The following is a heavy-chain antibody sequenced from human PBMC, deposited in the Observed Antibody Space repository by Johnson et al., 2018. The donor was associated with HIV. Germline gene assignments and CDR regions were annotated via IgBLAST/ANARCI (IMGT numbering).Heavy chain of an antibody. CDR3: AKVHSSSSLNGAFDI. D-gene: IGHD6-6*01. Sequence: VQLVESGGGLIQPGGSLRLSCAASGFTFDDYAMHWVRQAPGKGLEWVSGISWNSGSIGYADSVKGRFTISRDNAKNSLYLQMNSLRAEDTALYYCAKVHSSSSLNGAFDIWGQGTMVTVSS. CDR1: GFTFDDYA. V-gene: IGHV3-9*01. J-gene: IGHJ3*02. CDR2: ISWNSGSI.